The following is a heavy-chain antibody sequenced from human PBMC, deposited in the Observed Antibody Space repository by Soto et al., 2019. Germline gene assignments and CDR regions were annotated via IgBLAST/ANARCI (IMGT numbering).Heavy chain of an antibody. D-gene: IGHD2-2*01. J-gene: IGHJ3*02. CDR1: GGSISSGGYY. V-gene: IGHV4-31*03. CDR2: IYYSGST. CDR3: AREMVVPAAMARGCAFDI. Sequence: QVQLQESGPGLVKPSQTLSLTCTVSGGSISSGGYYWSWIRQHPGKGLEWIGYIYYSGSTYYNPSLKSRVTISVDTSKNQFSLKLSSVTAADTAVYYCAREMVVPAAMARGCAFDIWGQGTMVTVSS.